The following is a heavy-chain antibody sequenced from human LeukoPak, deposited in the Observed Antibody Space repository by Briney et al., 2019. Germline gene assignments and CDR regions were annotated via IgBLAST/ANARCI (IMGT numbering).Heavy chain of an antibody. J-gene: IGHJ5*02. Sequence: SETLSLTCTVSGGSISSSNDCWDWIRQPPGRGLEWIASFYYGGSTYYNPSLKSRVTISAGTSKNQVSLKLRSVTAADTALYYCTRRRAGRLYNWFDPWGQGTLVTVSS. CDR2: FYYGGST. CDR1: GGSISSSNDC. CDR3: TRRRAGRLYNWFDP. D-gene: IGHD1-1*01. V-gene: IGHV4-39*01.